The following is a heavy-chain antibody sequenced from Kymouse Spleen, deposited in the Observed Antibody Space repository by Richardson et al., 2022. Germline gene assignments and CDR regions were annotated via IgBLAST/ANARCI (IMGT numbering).Heavy chain of an antibody. CDR2: INHSGST. J-gene: IGHJ4*02. Sequence: QVQLQQWGAGLLKPSETLSLTCAVYGGSFSGYYWSWIRQPPGKGLEWIGEINHSGSTNYNPSLKSRVTISVDTSKNQFSLKLSSVTAADTAVYYCARGRGYSGYEPFDYWGQGTLVTVSS. CDR3: ARGRGYSGYEPFDY. CDR1: GGSFSGYY. D-gene: IGHD5-12*01. V-gene: IGHV4-34*01.